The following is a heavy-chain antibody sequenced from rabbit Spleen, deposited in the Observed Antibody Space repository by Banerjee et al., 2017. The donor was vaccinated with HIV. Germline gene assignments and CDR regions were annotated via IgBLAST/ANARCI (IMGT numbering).Heavy chain of an antibody. D-gene: IGHD1-1*01. CDR1: GLSFSSNW. V-gene: IGHV1S45*01. CDR3: ARNYVNAFDP. J-gene: IGHJ2*01. CDR2: IDTKDGDT. Sequence: QQLLEESGGGLVKPGGTLTLTCTVSGLSFSSNWICWVRQAPGKGLEWIACIDTKDGDTDYANWPKGRFTISKNSSTTVTLQMTSLTAADTAPYFCARNYVNAFDPWGQGTLVPVS.